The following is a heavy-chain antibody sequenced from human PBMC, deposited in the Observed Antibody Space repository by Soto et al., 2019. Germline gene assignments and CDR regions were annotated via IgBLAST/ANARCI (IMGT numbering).Heavy chain of an antibody. CDR2: IIPIFGTA. CDR3: ARVPRYYYDSSGYPYYFDY. Sequence: SVKVSCKASGRTFSSYAISWVRQAPGQGLEWMGGIIPIFGTANYAQKFQGRVTITADESTSTAYMELSSLRSEDTAVYYCARVPRYYYDSSGYPYYFDYWGQGTLVTVSS. V-gene: IGHV1-69*13. J-gene: IGHJ4*02. CDR1: GRTFSSYA. D-gene: IGHD3-22*01.